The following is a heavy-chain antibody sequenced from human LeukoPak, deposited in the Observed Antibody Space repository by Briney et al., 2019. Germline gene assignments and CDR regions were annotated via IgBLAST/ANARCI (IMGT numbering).Heavy chain of an antibody. CDR2: IYTSGST. CDR1: GGSISSYY. D-gene: IGHD2-2*02. V-gene: IGHV4-4*07. Sequence: SETLSLTCTVSGGSISSYYWSWIRQPAGKGLEWIGRIYTSGSTNYNPPLKSRVTMSVDTSKNQFSLKLSSVTAADTAVYYCARDVAYCSSTSCYTGKGVRDYYYYYYMDVWGKGTTVTVSS. J-gene: IGHJ6*03. CDR3: ARDVAYCSSTSCYTGKGVRDYYYYYYMDV.